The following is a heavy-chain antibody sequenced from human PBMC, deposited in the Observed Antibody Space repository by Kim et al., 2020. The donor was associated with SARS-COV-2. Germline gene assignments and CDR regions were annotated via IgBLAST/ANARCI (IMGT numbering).Heavy chain of an antibody. CDR1: GYSFTSYW. CDR2: IDPSDSYT. D-gene: IGHD3-22*01. Sequence: GESLKISCKGSGYSFTSYWISWVRQMPGKGLEWMGRIDPSDSYTNYSPSFQGHVTISADKSISTAYLQWSSLKASDTAMYYCARHGLDYYDSSGHNWFDPWGQGTLVTVSS. J-gene: IGHJ5*02. V-gene: IGHV5-10-1*01. CDR3: ARHGLDYYDSSGHNWFDP.